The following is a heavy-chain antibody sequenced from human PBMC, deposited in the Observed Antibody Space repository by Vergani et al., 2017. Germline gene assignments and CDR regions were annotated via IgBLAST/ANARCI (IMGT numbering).Heavy chain of an antibody. CDR1: GVAVSENY. J-gene: IGHJ4*02. Sequence: VESGGTLVQPGGSLRLSCAVSGVAVSENYIKWVRQAPGKGLEWVSILYPPGKTFFTDSVKGRFTLSRDISRNMVYLEMNTLRPDDSSLYYCASRISVGESLSDFWGRGTLVTVAS. D-gene: IGHD3-10*01. CDR3: ASRISVGESLSDF. V-gene: IGHV3-66*02. CDR2: LYPPGKT.